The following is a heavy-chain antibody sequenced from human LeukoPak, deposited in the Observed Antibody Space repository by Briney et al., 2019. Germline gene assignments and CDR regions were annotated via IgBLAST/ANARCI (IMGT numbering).Heavy chain of an antibody. V-gene: IGHV3-23*01. D-gene: IGHD1-26*01. CDR3: AKALGTTTYYFDY. Sequence: PGGSLRLSCAASGFTFNSYAMSWVRQAPGKGLEWVSAISGSGGSTSYADSVKGRFTISGDNSKNTLYLQMNSLRAEDTAVYYCAKALGTTTYYFDYWGQGTLVTVSS. CDR2: ISGSGGST. J-gene: IGHJ4*02. CDR1: GFTFNSYA.